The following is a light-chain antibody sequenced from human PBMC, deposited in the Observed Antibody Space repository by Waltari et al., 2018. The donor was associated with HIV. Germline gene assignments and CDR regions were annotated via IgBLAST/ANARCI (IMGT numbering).Light chain of an antibody. Sequence: SVLTQPPSASGTPGQRVTISCSGSNSNIGPNTGKWYRQLPGTTPQLLIHSNERRPSGVPDRFSGSKSGTSASLAISGLQSEDEADYYCAAWDDTLNGWVFGGGTKLTVL. CDR1: NSNIGPNT. CDR2: SNE. V-gene: IGLV1-44*01. CDR3: AAWDDTLNGWV. J-gene: IGLJ3*02.